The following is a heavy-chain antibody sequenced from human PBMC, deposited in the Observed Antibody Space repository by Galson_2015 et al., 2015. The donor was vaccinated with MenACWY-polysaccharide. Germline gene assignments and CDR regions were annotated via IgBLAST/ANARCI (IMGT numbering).Heavy chain of an antibody. J-gene: IGHJ5*01. D-gene: IGHD2-15*01. CDR1: GFTFSTYW. CDR2: MNPDGSST. V-gene: IGHV3-74*01. CDR3: ARAGAKYCRGGNCFFNWFDP. Sequence: SLRLSCAASGFTFSTYWMNWVRQAPGKGLVWVSRMNPDGSSTTYADSVKGRFTISRDNAKNTLYLQMNSLRAEDTAVYYCARAGAKYCRGGNCFFNWFDPWGQGTLVTVSS.